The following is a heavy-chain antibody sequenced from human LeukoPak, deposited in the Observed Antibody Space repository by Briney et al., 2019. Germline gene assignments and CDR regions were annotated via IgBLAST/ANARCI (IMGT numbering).Heavy chain of an antibody. Sequence: SETLSLTCAVYGGSFSGYYWNWIRQPPGKGLEWIGEINHSGSTNYNPSLKSRVTMSVDTFKNQFSLTLSSVTDADTAVYYCARVQDFETRGYYLGYWGHGTLVTVSS. CDR2: INHSGST. V-gene: IGHV4-34*01. D-gene: IGHD3-22*01. J-gene: IGHJ4*01. CDR1: GGSFSGYY. CDR3: ARVQDFETRGYYLGY.